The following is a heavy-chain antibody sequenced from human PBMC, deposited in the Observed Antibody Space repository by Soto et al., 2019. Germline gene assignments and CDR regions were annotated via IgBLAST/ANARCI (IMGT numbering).Heavy chain of an antibody. V-gene: IGHV1-24*01. CDR2: FDPEDGET. CDR1: GYTLTELS. CDR3: AREGLITGTRYYYYGMDV. J-gene: IGHJ6*02. D-gene: IGHD1-7*01. Sequence: ASVKVSCKVSGYTLTELSMHWVRQAPGKGLEWMGGFDPEDGETIYAQKFQGRVTMTEDTSTDTAYMELSSLRSADTAVYYCAREGLITGTRYYYYGMDVWGQGTTVTVSS.